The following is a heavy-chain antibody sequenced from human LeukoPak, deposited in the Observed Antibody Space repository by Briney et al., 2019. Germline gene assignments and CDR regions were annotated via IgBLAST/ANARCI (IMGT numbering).Heavy chain of an antibody. CDR2: ISPKNAGT. CDR1: GYTFTTYY. V-gene: IGHV1-2*02. CDR3: ARGWGSSQFDP. J-gene: IGHJ5*02. D-gene: IGHD7-27*01. Sequence: ASVKVSCKASGYTFTTYYMHWVRQAPGQGLEWMGWISPKNAGTNCAQKFQGRVTMTRDTSISTAYMEVSRLTSDDTAVYYCARGWGSSQFDPWGQGTRVTVSS.